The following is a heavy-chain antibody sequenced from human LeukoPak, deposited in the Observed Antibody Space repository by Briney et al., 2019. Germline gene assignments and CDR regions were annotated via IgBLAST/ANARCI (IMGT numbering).Heavy chain of an antibody. D-gene: IGHD1-26*01. J-gene: IGHJ3*02. CDR3: LTIVETTIDGFDI. CDR2: SGNDGNP. Sequence: GGSLRLSCAASGFTFSSNAMSWVRQSPGKGLEWVSASGNDGNPYYADSVKGRFTVSRDDAKKTLYLQMNSLRAEDTAVYYCLTIVETTIDGFDIWGQGAMVTVSS. CDR1: GFTFSSNA. V-gene: IGHV3-23*01.